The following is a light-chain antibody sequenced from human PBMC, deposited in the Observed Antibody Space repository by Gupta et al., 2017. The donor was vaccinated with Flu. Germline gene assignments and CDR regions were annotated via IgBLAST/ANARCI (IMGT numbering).Light chain of an antibody. CDR2: GKN. V-gene: IGLV3-19*01. Sequence: SSELTQDPAVSVALGQTVRITCQGDSLRSYYASWYQQKPGQAPVLVIYGKNNRPSGIPDRFACSSAGTTALSNTTGAPAEDEAYYYCTYQDSSGNPVVFGGGTKLTVL. CDR3: TYQDSSGNPVV. J-gene: IGLJ2*01. CDR1: SLRSYY.